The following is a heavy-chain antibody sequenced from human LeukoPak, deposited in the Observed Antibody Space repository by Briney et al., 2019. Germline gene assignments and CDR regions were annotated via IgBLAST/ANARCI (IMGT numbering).Heavy chain of an antibody. D-gene: IGHD3-10*01. J-gene: IGHJ3*02. V-gene: IGHV4-59*08. CDR2: IYYSGST. CDR3: ARQGFGPFGI. CDR1: GGSISSYY. Sequence: PSETLSLTCTVSGGSISSYYWSWIRQPPGKGLEWIGYIYYSGSTNYNPSLKSRVTISVDTSKNQFSLKLSSVTAADTAVYYCARQGFGPFGIWGQGTMVTVSS.